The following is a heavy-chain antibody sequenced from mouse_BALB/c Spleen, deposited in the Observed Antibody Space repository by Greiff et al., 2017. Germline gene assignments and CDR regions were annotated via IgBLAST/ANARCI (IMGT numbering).Heavy chain of an antibody. D-gene: IGHD2-3*01. Sequence: VQLVESGAELARPGASVKMSCKASGYTFISYTMHWVKQRPGQGLEWIGYINPSSGYTNYNQKFKDKATLTADKSSSTAYMQLSSLTSEDSAVYDGARGAYDGYHYFDYWGQGTTLTVSS. J-gene: IGHJ2*01. CDR3: ARGAYDGYHYFDY. CDR2: INPSSGYT. CDR1: GYTFISYT. V-gene: IGHV1-4*01.